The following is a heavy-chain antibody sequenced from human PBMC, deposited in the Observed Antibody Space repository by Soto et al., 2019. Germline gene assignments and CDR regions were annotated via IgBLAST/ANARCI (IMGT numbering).Heavy chain of an antibody. D-gene: IGHD2-21*02. CDR1: GGTFSSYA. CDR2: IIPIFGTA. V-gene: IGHV1-69*12. J-gene: IGHJ5*02. Sequence: QVQLVQSGAEVKKPGSSVKVSCKASGGTFSSYAISWVRQAPGQGLEWMGGIIPIFGTANYAQKFQGRVTITADESTSTAYMELSSLRSEDTAVYYCARSAYCGGDCYAGWFDPWGQGTLVTVSS. CDR3: ARSAYCGGDCYAGWFDP.